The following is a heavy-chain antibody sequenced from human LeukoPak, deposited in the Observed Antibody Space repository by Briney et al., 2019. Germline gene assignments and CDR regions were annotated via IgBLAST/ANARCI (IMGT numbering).Heavy chain of an antibody. J-gene: IGHJ4*02. CDR3: AKDIAAAGMGVFDY. D-gene: IGHD6-13*01. V-gene: IGHV3-9*01. Sequence: PGRSLRLSWAASGFTFDEYAMHWVRQAPGKGLEWVSGISWNSGSIGYADSVKGRFTIVRDNDKNSLYLQMNSLRAEDTALYYCAKDIAAAGMGVFDYSGQGTLVTVSS. CDR2: ISWNSGSI. CDR1: GFTFDEYA.